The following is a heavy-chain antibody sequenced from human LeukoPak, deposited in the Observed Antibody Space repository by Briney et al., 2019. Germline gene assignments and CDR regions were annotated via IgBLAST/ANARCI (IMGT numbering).Heavy chain of an antibody. CDR3: ARANYYDRGGYYPGWFDP. J-gene: IGHJ5*02. D-gene: IGHD3-22*01. CDR2: IIPIFGTA. V-gene: IGHV1-69*05. Sequence: GASVKVSCKASGGTFSSYAISWVRQAPGQGLEWMGGIIPIFGTANYAQKFQGRVTITTDESTSTAYMELSSLRSEDTAVYFCARANYYDRGGYYPGWFDPWGQGTLVTVSS. CDR1: GGTFSSYA.